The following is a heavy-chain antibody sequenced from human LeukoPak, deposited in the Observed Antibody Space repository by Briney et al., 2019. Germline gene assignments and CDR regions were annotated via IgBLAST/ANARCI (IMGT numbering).Heavy chain of an antibody. D-gene: IGHD3-3*01. CDR2: ISNDGSNE. CDR3: AREEITIFGSLDY. V-gene: IGHV3-30*04. J-gene: IGHJ4*02. CDR1: GFSFSRYT. Sequence: GGSLRLSCAASGFSFSRYTMHWVRQAPGKGLEWVAIISNDGSNEYYADSVKGRFTISRDNSENTLYLQMNSLRAEDTAVYYCAREEITIFGSLDYWGQGTLVTVSS.